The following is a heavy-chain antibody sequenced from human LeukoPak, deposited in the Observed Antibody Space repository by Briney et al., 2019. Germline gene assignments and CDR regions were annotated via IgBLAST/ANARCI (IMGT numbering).Heavy chain of an antibody. V-gene: IGHV3-15*04. CDR1: GFRFAAAW. D-gene: IGHD3-16*01. CDR2: IESKSDGGTT. CDR3: TLDDVGLAPDY. Sequence: GGSLRLFWAASGFRFAAAWMRWVRQAPGKGLEWVGRIESKSDGGTTYYAAPVKGRFTISRDDLKNTLYLQMNGLKTEDTAVYFCTLDDVGLAPDYWGQGTLVTVSS. J-gene: IGHJ4*02.